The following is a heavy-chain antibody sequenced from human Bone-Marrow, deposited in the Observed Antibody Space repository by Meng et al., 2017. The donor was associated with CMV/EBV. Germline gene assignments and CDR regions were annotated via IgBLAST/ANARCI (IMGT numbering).Heavy chain of an antibody. J-gene: IGHJ6*02. CDR1: GYTFTSYA. CDR3: ARDPSLVGASWYYYYGMDV. V-gene: IGHV3-30-3*01. CDR2: ISYDGSNK. Sequence: SCKASGYTFTSYAMHWVRQAPGKGLEWVAVISYDGSNKYYADSVKGRFTISRDNSKNTLYLQMNSLRAEDTAVYYCARDPSLVGASWYYYYGMDVWGQGTTVTVSS. D-gene: IGHD1-26*01.